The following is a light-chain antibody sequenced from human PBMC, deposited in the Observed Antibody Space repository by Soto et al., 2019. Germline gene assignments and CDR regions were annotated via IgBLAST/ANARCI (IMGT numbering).Light chain of an antibody. CDR3: QHGWT. CDR2: DAS. V-gene: IGKV1-5*01. CDR1: QGIRTY. J-gene: IGKJ1*01. Sequence: DIQITQTPSSLSASVGDRVTNTCRASQGIRTYLGWYQQKPGKAPQFLIYDASILESGVPSRFSGSGSDTEFSLTICSLQPDDFATYYCQHGWTFGQGTKVDNK.